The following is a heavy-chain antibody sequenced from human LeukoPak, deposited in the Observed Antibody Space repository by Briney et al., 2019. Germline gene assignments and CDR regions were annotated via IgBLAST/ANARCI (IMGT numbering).Heavy chain of an antibody. V-gene: IGHV3-30-3*01. D-gene: IGHD3-22*01. CDR2: ISYDGSNK. CDR1: GLTFNNYA. CDR3: ARVQPPYYDSSGYYKGGFDY. Sequence: GGSLRLSCEASGLTFNNYAMHWVRQAPGKGLEWVAVISYDGSNKYYADSVKGRFTISRDNSKNTLYLQMNSLRAEDTAVYYCARVQPPYYDSSGYYKGGFDYWGQGTLVTVSS. J-gene: IGHJ4*02.